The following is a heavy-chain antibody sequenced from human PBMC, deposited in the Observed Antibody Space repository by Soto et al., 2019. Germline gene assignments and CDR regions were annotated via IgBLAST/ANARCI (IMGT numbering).Heavy chain of an antibody. Sequence: ASVKVSCKASGYTVTGYDIHWVRQSTGQGLEWMGIINPSGGSTSYAQKFQGRVTMTRDTSTSTVYMELSSLRSEDTAVYYCARGRDIRGYSGYADAFDIWGQGTMVTVSS. J-gene: IGHJ3*02. CDR1: GYTVTGYD. V-gene: IGHV1-46*03. CDR2: INPSGGST. CDR3: ARGRDIRGYSGYADAFDI. D-gene: IGHD5-12*01.